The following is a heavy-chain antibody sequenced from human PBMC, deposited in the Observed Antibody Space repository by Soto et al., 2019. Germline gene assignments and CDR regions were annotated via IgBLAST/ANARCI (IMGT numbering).Heavy chain of an antibody. CDR3: AKTSVGRKYSSGSGAYYFYYGLDV. CDR1: GFTFSSYA. V-gene: IGHV3-23*01. J-gene: IGHJ6*02. D-gene: IGHD5-18*01. CDR2: IGGSGGST. Sequence: PGGSLRLSCAASGFTFSSYAVTWVRQAPGKGLEWVSVIGGSGGSTYYADSVKGRFTISRDSSKNTLYLQMNSLRGEDTAVYHCAKTSVGRKYSSGSGAYYFYYGLDVWGQGTTVTVSS.